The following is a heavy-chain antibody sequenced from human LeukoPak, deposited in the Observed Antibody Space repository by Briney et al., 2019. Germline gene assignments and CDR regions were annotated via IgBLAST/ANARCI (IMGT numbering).Heavy chain of an antibody. V-gene: IGHV3-11*06. Sequence: GGSLRLSCAASGFTFSHYYMSWIRQAPGKGLEWVSYISSSSSYTNYADSVKGRFTISRDNAKNSLYLQTNSLRAEDTAVYYCARGKPEYSSSWYYFDYWGQGTLVTVSS. CDR1: GFTFSHYY. D-gene: IGHD6-13*01. J-gene: IGHJ4*02. CDR2: ISSSSSYT. CDR3: ARGKPEYSSSWYYFDY.